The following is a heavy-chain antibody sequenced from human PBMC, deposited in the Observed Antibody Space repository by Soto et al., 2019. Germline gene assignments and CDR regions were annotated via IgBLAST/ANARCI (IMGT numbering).Heavy chain of an antibody. CDR3: VKPRQGGGIDMVFDY. D-gene: IGHD3-10*01. CDR2: TSGSDDRT. CDR1: GFSLSTYA. J-gene: IGHJ4*02. V-gene: IGHV3-23*01. Sequence: EVQLLESGGGLVQPGGSLRLSYAVSGFSLSTYAMSWVRQAPGKGLEWVSSTSGSDDRTFYVDSVKGRFTISRDNSRNTLYLQMNSLRAEDTALYYCVKPRQGGGIDMVFDYWGQGTLVTVSS.